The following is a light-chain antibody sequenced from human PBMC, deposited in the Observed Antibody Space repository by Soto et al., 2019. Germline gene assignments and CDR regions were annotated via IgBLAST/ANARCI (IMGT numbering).Light chain of an antibody. J-gene: IGLJ3*02. CDR1: NIGNKN. Sequence: SYELTQPPSVSVAPGQTATITCGGKNIGNKNVHWFQQRPGQAPLLVVYDDRDRPSGIPERFSGSNSGNTATLTISRVEAGDEADYYCQVWDSRSDHVVFGGGTKLTVL. CDR3: QVWDSRSDHVV. V-gene: IGLV3-21*02. CDR2: DDR.